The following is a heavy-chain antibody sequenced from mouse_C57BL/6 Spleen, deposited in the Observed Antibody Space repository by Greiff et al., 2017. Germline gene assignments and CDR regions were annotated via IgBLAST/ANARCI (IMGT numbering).Heavy chain of an antibody. J-gene: IGHJ3*01. CDR2: ISSGGSYT. D-gene: IGHD1-1*01. V-gene: IGHV5-6*01. CDR3: ARHYGSSPWFAY. Sequence: VQLQQSGGDLVKPGGSLKLSCAASGFTFSSYGMSWVRQTPDKRLEWVATISSGGSYTYYPDSVKGRFTISRDNAKNTLYLQMSSLKSEDTAMYYCARHYGSSPWFAYWGQGTLVTVSA. CDR1: GFTFSSYG.